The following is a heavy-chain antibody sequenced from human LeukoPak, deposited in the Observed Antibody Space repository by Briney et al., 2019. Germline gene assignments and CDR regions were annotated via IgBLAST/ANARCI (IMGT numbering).Heavy chain of an antibody. CDR3: AKDLTMGYYDSSGYRDY. D-gene: IGHD3-22*01. J-gene: IGHJ4*02. CDR2: IYSGGST. Sequence: GSLRLSCAASGFTVSSNYMSWVRQAPGKGLEWVSVIYSGGSTCYADSVKGRFTISRDNSKNTLYLQMNSLRAEDTAVYYCAKDLTMGYYDSSGYRDYWGQGTLVTVSS. CDR1: GFTVSSNY. V-gene: IGHV3-53*05.